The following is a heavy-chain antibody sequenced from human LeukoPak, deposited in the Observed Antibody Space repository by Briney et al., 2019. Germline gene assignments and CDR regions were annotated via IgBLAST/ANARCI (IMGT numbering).Heavy chain of an antibody. CDR3: ARFNRNSSGWIDY. D-gene: IGHD6-19*01. CDR2: IYYSGST. J-gene: IGHJ4*02. V-gene: IGHV4-59*01. Sequence: PSETLSLTCSVSGASISGYYWSWIRQPPGKGLEWFGHIYYSGSTTYNPSLKSRVTISVDTSKNQFSLKLSSVTAADTAVYYCARFNRNSSGWIDYWGQGTLVTVSS. CDR1: GASISGYY.